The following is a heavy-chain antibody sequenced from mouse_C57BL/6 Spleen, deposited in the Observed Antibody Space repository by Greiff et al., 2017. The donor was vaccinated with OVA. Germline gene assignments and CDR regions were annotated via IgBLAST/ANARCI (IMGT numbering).Heavy chain of an antibody. J-gene: IGHJ2*01. Sequence: EVHLVESGGGLVKPGGSLKLSCAASGFTFSDYGMHWVRQAPEKGLEWVAYISSGSSTIYYADTVKGRFTISRDNAKNTLFLQMTSLRSEDTAMYYCAREVLRFYYFDYWGKGTTLTVSS. CDR2: ISSGSSTI. D-gene: IGHD1-1*01. CDR3: AREVLRFYYFDY. V-gene: IGHV5-17*01. CDR1: GFTFSDYG.